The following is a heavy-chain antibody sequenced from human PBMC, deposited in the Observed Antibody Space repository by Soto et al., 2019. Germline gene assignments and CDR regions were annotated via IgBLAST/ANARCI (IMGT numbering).Heavy chain of an antibody. CDR2: IIPKFGSP. CDR1: GGTFNNYA. V-gene: IGHV1-69*01. D-gene: IGHD3-22*01. CDR3: ARGYGYYDTSGYSYPFDV. Sequence: QVRLVQSGAEMKKPGSSVKVSCKASGGTFNNYAINWVRQAPGQGLQWMGGIIPKFGSPNYTQKFQGRVTITADEPTTTAYMELSSLKSEDTAVYYCARGYGYYDTSGYSYPFDVWGQGSLVIVSS. J-gene: IGHJ4*02.